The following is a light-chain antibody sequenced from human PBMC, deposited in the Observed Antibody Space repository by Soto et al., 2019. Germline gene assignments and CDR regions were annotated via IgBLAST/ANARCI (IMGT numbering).Light chain of an antibody. Sequence: QSVLTQPPSASGTPGQRVTISCSGSSSNIGTNYVYWYQQLPGTAPKLLIYSNNQWPSGVPDRFSGSKSGTSASLAISGLRSEDEGDYHCAAWDDSLSGSYVFGTGTKLTVL. V-gene: IGLV1-47*02. CDR2: SNN. CDR1: SSNIGTNY. CDR3: AAWDDSLSGSYV. J-gene: IGLJ1*01.